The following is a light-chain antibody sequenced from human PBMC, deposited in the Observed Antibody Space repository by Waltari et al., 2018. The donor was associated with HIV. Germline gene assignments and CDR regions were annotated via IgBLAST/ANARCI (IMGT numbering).Light chain of an antibody. CDR2: ASS. V-gene: IGKV1-39*01. Sequence: DIQMTQSPSSLSASVGDGFTITCRASQNVSTYLNWYQQKPGKAPKLVIYASSGLQSGVPSSFRGSGSGTDFTLTISSLQSEDFATYYCQQTHTTPHTFGQGTKLQIK. CDR3: QQTHTTPHT. J-gene: IGKJ2*01. CDR1: QNVSTY.